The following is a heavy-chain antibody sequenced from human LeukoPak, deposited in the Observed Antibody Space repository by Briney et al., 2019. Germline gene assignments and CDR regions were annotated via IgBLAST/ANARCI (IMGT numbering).Heavy chain of an antibody. V-gene: IGHV3-23*01. CDR1: GFTFSNNA. CDR2: ISGSGGST. Sequence: PGGSLRLSCAASGFTFSNNAMSWVRQAPGKGLEWVSAISGSGGSTYYADSVKGRFTISRDNSKNTLYLQMNSLRAEDTAVYYCAKDLGYSSGWYFGAFDIWGQGTMVTVSS. D-gene: IGHD6-19*01. J-gene: IGHJ3*02. CDR3: AKDLGYSSGWYFGAFDI.